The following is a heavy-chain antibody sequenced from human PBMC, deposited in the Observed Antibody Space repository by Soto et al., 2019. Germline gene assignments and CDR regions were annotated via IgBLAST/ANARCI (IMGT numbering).Heavy chain of an antibody. Sequence: QVQLVQSGGEVKKPGASVKVSCKASGYTFSSYGINWVRQAPGQGLEWLGWISPYDGNTKYAQILQGRVSMTTDTSTKTAYMEVRSLRSAYTAVYYCARGGYYDSSGSRNYHYYGMNVWGQGTTVTVSS. J-gene: IGHJ6*02. D-gene: IGHD3-22*01. CDR2: ISPYDGNT. CDR1: GYTFSSYG. CDR3: ARGGYYDSSGSRNYHYYGMNV. V-gene: IGHV1-18*01.